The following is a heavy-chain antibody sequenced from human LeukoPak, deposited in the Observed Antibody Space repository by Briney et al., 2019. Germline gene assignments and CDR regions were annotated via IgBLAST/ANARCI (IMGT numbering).Heavy chain of an antibody. CDR2: IIPILGIA. J-gene: IGHJ4*02. Sequence: SVKVSCKASGGTFSSYTISWVRQAPGQGLEWMGRIIPILGIANYAQKFQGRVTITADKSTSTAYMELSSLRPEDTAVYYCARDRVNCSSTSCYKDYWGQGTLVTVSS. CDR1: GGTFSSYT. CDR3: ARDRVNCSSTSCYKDY. D-gene: IGHD2-2*02. V-gene: IGHV1-69*04.